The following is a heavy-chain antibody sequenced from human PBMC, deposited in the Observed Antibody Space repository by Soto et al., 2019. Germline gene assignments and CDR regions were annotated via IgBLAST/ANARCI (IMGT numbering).Heavy chain of an antibody. CDR3: ARGSTHRGPDAFDV. V-gene: IGHV4-30-4*01. Sequence: SETLSLTCNVSGGSFSSGAFYWSWIRQPPGKGLEWIGYIYNSGSTDYNSSLKSRLTISVDTSKNQFSLKLGSVTAADTAIYYCARGSTHRGPDAFDVWGQGTMVTVSS. D-gene: IGHD3-10*01. CDR2: IYNSGST. CDR1: GGSFSSGAFY. J-gene: IGHJ3*01.